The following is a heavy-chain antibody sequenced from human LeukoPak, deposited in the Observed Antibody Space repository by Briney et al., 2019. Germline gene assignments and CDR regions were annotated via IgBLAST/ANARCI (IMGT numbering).Heavy chain of an antibody. CDR1: GYTFTSYY. CDR3: ARDPSSPHNYESSGPVMKYYFDK. CDR2: INPNSGGT. D-gene: IGHD3-22*01. J-gene: IGHJ4*02. Sequence: ASVKVSCKASGYTFTSYYMHWVRQAPGQGLEWMGRINPNSGGTNLAQKFQGRVTMTRDTSISTAYMEVSRLRSDDTAVYYCARDPSSPHNYESSGPVMKYYFDKWGQGTLVTVSS. V-gene: IGHV1-2*06.